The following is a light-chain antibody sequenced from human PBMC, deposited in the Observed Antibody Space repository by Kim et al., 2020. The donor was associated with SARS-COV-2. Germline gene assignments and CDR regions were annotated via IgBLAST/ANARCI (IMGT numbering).Light chain of an antibody. CDR2: RNN. J-gene: IGLJ2*01. CDR1: RANLGSNY. V-gene: IGLV1-47*01. Sequence: GQRVTIYCSGSRANLGSNYVYWYQQHPGTAPKLLIYRNNQRPSGVPDRFSGSKSGTSASLAISGLRSEDEADYYCEAWDDSLSGPVFGGGTQLTVL. CDR3: EAWDDSLSGPV.